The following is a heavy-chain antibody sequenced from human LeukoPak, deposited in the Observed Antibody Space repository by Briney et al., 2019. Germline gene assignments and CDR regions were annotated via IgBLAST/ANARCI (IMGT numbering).Heavy chain of an antibody. CDR1: GFTFSSYA. Sequence: GGSLRLSCAASGFTFSSYAMTWIRQAPGKGLEWVSSISGSGGSTSYADSVKGRFTISRDNSKNTLYLQMNSLRAEDTAVYFCAKANRITMIVPLDYWGQGTLVTVSS. D-gene: IGHD3-22*01. V-gene: IGHV3-23*01. CDR2: ISGSGGST. J-gene: IGHJ4*02. CDR3: AKANRITMIVPLDY.